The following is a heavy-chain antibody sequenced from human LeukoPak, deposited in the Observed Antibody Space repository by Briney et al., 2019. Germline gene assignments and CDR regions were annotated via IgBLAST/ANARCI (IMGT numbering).Heavy chain of an antibody. D-gene: IGHD6-6*01. Sequence: PSETLSLTCGVYGSSFSGYYWSWIRQPPGKGLEWIGEINHSGSTNYNASLKSRVTISVDMSRKQFSLKLSSVTAADSAMYYCAREPGWTIAARPFDYCGQGTLVTVSS. V-gene: IGHV4-34*01. CDR3: AREPGWTIAARPFDY. CDR1: GSSFSGYY. CDR2: INHSGST. J-gene: IGHJ4*02.